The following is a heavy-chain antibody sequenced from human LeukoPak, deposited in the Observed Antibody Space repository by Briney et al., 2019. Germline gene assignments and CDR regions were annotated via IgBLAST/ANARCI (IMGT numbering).Heavy chain of an antibody. V-gene: IGHV3-48*03. CDR2: ISSSGSTL. D-gene: IGHD5-18*01. Sequence: GGSLRLSCAASGFTFSSYEMIWVRQAPGKGLAWVSYISSSGSTLYHADSVKGRFTISRDNAKNSLYLQMHSLRAEDTAVYYCAKDGYSYGSGYYFHYWGQGTLVTVSS. CDR3: AKDGYSYGSGYYFHY. CDR1: GFTFSSYE. J-gene: IGHJ4*02.